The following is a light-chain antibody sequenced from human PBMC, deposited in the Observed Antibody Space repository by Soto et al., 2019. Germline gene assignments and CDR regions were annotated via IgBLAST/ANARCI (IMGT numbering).Light chain of an antibody. Sequence: AIQVTQSPSSLSASVGDRDTISCRASQGIGNDLGWYQQKPGKAPKLLIYEASSLQTGVASRFSGSGSGTDFTLTISSLPPEDFATYYCLQDYVYPWTFGQGTKVEVK. V-gene: IGKV1-6*01. CDR2: EAS. CDR3: LQDYVYPWT. CDR1: QGIGND. J-gene: IGKJ1*01.